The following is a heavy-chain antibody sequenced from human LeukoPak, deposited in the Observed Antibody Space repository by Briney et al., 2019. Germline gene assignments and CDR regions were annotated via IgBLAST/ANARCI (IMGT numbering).Heavy chain of an antibody. D-gene: IGHD2-2*01. CDR2: IYPGDSDT. CDR3: ARPHTIDRSTKYYFDY. CDR1: GYSLTSYW. Sequence: GESLKISCKGSGYSLTSYWIGWVRQMPGKGLEWMGIIYPGDSDTRYSPSFQGQVTISADKSINTAYLQWSSLKASDTAMFYCARPHTIDRSTKYYFDYWGQGTLVTVSS. V-gene: IGHV5-51*01. J-gene: IGHJ4*02.